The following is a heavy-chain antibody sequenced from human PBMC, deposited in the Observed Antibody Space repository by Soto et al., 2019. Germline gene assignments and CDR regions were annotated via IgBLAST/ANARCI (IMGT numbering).Heavy chain of an antibody. J-gene: IGHJ6*03. CDR3: AREQRGYSGYYYYYYYYMDV. V-gene: IGHV3-7*01. Sequence: EVQLVESGGGLVQPGGSLRLSCAASGFTFSSYWMSWVRQAPGKGLEWVANIKQDGSEKYYVDSVKGRFTIARDNAKNSLYLHINSVRAEDTAVYYCAREQRGYSGYYYYYYYYMDVWGKGTTVTVSS. D-gene: IGHD5-12*01. CDR1: GFTFSSYW. CDR2: IKQDGSEK.